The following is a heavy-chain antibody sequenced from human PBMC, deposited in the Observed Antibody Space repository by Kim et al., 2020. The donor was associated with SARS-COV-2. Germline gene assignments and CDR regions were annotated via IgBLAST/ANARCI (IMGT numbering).Heavy chain of an antibody. Sequence: GGSLRLSCAASGFTFSSYAMHWVRQAPGKGLEWVAVISYDGSNKYYADSVKGRFTISRDNSKNTLYLQMNSLRAEDTAVYYCARDHPTFSGIVVVVAGAGRAVWGQGTTVTVSS. CDR1: GFTFSSYA. CDR3: ARDHPTFSGIVVVVAGAGRAV. D-gene: IGHD2-15*01. CDR2: ISYDGSNK. J-gene: IGHJ6*02. V-gene: IGHV3-30-3*01.